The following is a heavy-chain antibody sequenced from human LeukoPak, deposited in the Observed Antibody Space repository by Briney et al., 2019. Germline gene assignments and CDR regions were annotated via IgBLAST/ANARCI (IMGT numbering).Heavy chain of an antibody. Sequence: GGSLRLSCAASGFTFSSFAMSWVRQAPGKGLDWVSSISGSGAGTYYADSVEGRFTISRDNSKNTLYLQMNSLRAEDTAVYYCAKSIAVAFYSWGQGTLVTVSS. D-gene: IGHD6-19*01. CDR2: ISGSGAGT. CDR3: AKSIAVAFYS. CDR1: GFTFSSFA. J-gene: IGHJ4*02. V-gene: IGHV3-23*01.